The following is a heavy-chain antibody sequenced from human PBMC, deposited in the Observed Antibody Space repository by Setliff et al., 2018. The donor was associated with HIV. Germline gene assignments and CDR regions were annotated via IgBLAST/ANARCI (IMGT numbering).Heavy chain of an antibody. D-gene: IGHD2-2*01. V-gene: IGHV4-4*02. CDR1: GVSISSSHW. Sequence: LRRPLSLTCAVSGVSISSSHWWSWVRQPPGKGLEWIGEIYHSGISNYTPSLKSRVTISVDKSKSQFSLKLSSVTAADTAVYFCARALGYCSSSACYPKRFDSWGQGTLVTVSS. CDR3: ARALGYCSSSACYPKRFDS. J-gene: IGHJ4*02. CDR2: IYHSGIS.